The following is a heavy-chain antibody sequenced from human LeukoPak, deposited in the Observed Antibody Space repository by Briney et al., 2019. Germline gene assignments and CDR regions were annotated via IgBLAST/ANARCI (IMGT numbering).Heavy chain of an antibody. CDR2: IYYSGST. V-gene: IGHV4-39*01. CDR3: ARRRPSHYFDY. CDR1: GGSISSCSYY. J-gene: IGHJ4*02. Sequence: SETLPLTCTVSGGSISSCSYYWGWIRQPPGKGLEWIGSIYYSGSTYYNPSLKSRVTISVDTSKNQFSLKLTSVTAADTAVYYCARRRPSHYFDYWGQGTLVTVSS.